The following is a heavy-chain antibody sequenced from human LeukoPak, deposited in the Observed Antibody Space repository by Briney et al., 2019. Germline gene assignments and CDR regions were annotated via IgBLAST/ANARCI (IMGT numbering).Heavy chain of an antibody. CDR1: GYTFTSYG. D-gene: IGHD5-12*01. Sequence: ASVKVSCKASGYTFTSYGISWVRQAPGQGLEWMGWINPNSGGTNYAQKFQGRVTMTRDTSISTAYMELSRLRSDDTAVYYCARKVGYEFDYWGQGTLVTVSS. J-gene: IGHJ4*02. CDR3: ARKVGYEFDY. V-gene: IGHV1-2*02. CDR2: INPNSGGT.